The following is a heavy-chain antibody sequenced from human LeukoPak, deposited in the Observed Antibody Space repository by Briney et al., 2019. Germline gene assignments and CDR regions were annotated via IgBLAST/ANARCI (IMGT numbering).Heavy chain of an antibody. Sequence: SQTLSLTCTVSGGSISSGSYYWSWIRQPAGKGLEWIGRIYTSGSTNYNPSLKSRVTISVDTSKNQFSLKLSSVTAADTAVYYCARDQGRGVASSLNLIYWGQGTLVTVSS. D-gene: IGHD6-13*01. CDR3: ARDQGRGVASSLNLIY. CDR2: IYTSGST. V-gene: IGHV4-61*02. J-gene: IGHJ4*02. CDR1: GGSISSGSYY.